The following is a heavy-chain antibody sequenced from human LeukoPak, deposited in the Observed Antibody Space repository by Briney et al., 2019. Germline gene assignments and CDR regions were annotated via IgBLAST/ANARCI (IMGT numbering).Heavy chain of an antibody. CDR1: GGSFSGYY. J-gene: IGHJ4*02. D-gene: IGHD5-24*01. CDR2: INHSGST. Sequence: PSETLSLTCAVYGGSFSGYYWSWIRQPPGKGLEWIGEINHSGSTNYNPSLKSRVTISVDTSKNQFSLKLSSVTAADTAVYYCATSGYNYVLGAFLYFDYWGQGTLVTVSS. CDR3: ATSGYNYVLGAFLYFDY. V-gene: IGHV4-34*01.